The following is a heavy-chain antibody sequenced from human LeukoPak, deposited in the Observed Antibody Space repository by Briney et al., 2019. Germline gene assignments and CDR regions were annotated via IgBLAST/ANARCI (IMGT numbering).Heavy chain of an antibody. Sequence: GGSLRLSCAASGFTFSRYAMHWVREAPGKGLEWVAVISYDGSNKYYADSVKGRFTISRDNSNNTLYLQMNSLRAEDTAVYYCARDITMVRGVLDYWGQGTLVTVSS. CDR1: GFTFSRYA. CDR3: ARDITMVRGVLDY. V-gene: IGHV3-30*04. J-gene: IGHJ4*02. CDR2: ISYDGSNK. D-gene: IGHD3-10*01.